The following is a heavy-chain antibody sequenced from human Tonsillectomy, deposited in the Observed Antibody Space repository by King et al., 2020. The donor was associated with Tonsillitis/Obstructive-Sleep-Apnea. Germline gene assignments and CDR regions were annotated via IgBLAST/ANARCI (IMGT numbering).Heavy chain of an antibody. D-gene: IGHD3-10*01. CDR2: ISGSGGST. J-gene: IGHJ4*02. CDR3: AKRPNLLFGELLLADY. Sequence: VQLVESGGGLVQPGGSLRLSCAASGFTFSSYAMSWVRQAPGKGLEWVSAISGSGGSTYYADSVKGRFTISRDNSKNTLYLQMNSLRAEDTAVYYCAKRPNLLFGELLLADYWGQGTLVTVSS. CDR1: GFTFSSYA. V-gene: IGHV3-23*04.